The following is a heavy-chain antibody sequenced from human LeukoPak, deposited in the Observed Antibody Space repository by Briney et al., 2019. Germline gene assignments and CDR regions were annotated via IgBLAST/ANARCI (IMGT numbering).Heavy chain of an antibody. J-gene: IGHJ4*02. D-gene: IGHD6-13*01. CDR2: IKSKTDGGTT. V-gene: IGHV3-15*05. Sequence: GGSLRLSCAASRFTFSNTCMSWLRQAPGKGLEWVGRIKSKTDGGTTDYAAPVKGRFTISRDDSKNTLSLQMNSLKSEDTAVYYCTTGLRAADTNWGLGTLVTVSS. CDR1: RFTFSNTC. CDR3: TTGLRAADTN.